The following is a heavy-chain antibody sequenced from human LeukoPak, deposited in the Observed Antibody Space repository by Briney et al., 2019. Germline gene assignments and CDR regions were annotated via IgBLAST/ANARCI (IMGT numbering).Heavy chain of an antibody. CDR2: IGGSGDST. CDR1: GFTFTTYA. V-gene: IGHV3-23*01. CDR3: VKARTGINSGLGP. Sequence: GGSLRLSCTASGFTFTTYAMTWVRQAPGNGLEWVSTIGGSGDSTYYPDSVKGRFTISRDNSKNTLYLQMNSLRADYTAVYYCVKARTGINSGLGPWGQGTLVTVSS. J-gene: IGHJ5*02. D-gene: IGHD7-27*01.